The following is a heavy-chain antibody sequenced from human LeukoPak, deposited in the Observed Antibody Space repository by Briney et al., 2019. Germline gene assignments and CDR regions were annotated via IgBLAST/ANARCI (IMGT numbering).Heavy chain of an antibody. CDR3: ARGYSYGNYYFDY. CDR2: ISPSGGST. Sequence: ASVKVSCKAFGYTFTSNYMHWVRQAPGQGPEWMGVISPSGGSTTYAQKFQGRVTLTRDMSTSTDYLELSSLRSEDTAVYYCARGYSYGNYYFDYWGQGTLVTVSS. J-gene: IGHJ4*02. V-gene: IGHV1-46*01. CDR1: GYTFTSNY. D-gene: IGHD5-18*01.